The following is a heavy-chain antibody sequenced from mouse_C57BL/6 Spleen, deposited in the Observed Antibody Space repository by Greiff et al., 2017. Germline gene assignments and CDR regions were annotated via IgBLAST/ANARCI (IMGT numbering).Heavy chain of an antibody. CDR3: ARGVYYYGSSSSYYFDY. CDR2: IFPGSGST. CDR1: GYTFTDYY. Sequence: QVQLQQSGPELVKPGASVKISCKASGYTFTDYYINWVKQRPGQGLEWIGWIFPGSGSTYYNEKFKGKDTLTVDKSSSTAYMLLSSLTSEDSAVYSCARGVYYYGSSSSYYFDYWGQGTTLTVSS. V-gene: IGHV1-75*01. J-gene: IGHJ2*01. D-gene: IGHD1-1*01.